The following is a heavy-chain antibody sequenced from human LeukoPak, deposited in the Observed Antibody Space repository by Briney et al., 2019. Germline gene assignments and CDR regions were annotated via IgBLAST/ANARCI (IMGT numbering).Heavy chain of an antibody. V-gene: IGHV1-2*02. CDR3: AKDLSSYYYDSSGYYRAFDI. CDR1: GYTFTGYY. CDR2: INPNSGGT. Sequence: ASVKVSCKTSGYTFTGYYMHWVRQAPGQGLEWMGWINPNSGGTNYAQKFQGRVTMTRDTSISTAYMELSRLRSDDTAVYYCAKDLSSYYYDSSGYYRAFDIWGQGTMVTVSS. D-gene: IGHD3-22*01. J-gene: IGHJ3*02.